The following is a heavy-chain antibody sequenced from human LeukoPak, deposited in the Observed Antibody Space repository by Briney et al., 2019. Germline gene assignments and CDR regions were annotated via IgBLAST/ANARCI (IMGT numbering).Heavy chain of an antibody. V-gene: IGHV4-39*01. CDR3: ARSRGSGSYYNEGYFDY. CDR1: GGSISSSSYY. J-gene: IGHJ4*02. Sequence: ASETLSLTCTVYGGSISSSSYYWGWIRQPPGKGLEWIGSIYYSGSTYYNPSLKSRVTISVDTSKNQFSLKLSSVTAADTAVFYCARSRGSGSYYNEGYFDYWGQGTLVTVSS. CDR2: IYYSGST. D-gene: IGHD3-10*01.